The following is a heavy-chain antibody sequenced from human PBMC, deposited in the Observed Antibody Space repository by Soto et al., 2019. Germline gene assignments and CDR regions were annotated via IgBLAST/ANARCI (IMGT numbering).Heavy chain of an antibody. CDR2: LSHDGGNT. V-gene: IGHV3-23*01. CDR3: AKQTGTWVDSAIDF. D-gene: IGHD3-9*01. Sequence: EVEMLASGGGVVQPGESLRLSCVAPDFSFTSYAMTWVRLAPGKGLQWVAALSHDGGNTYYRYSVRGRFTISRDNSKNTLYLQMNSLKGEDTAIYYCAKQTGTWVDSAIDFWGLGTQVTVSS. J-gene: IGHJ4*02. CDR1: DFSFTSYA.